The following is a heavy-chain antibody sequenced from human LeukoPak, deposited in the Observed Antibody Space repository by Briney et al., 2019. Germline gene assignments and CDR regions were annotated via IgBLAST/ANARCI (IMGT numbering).Heavy chain of an antibody. J-gene: IGHJ5*02. V-gene: IGHV3-23*01. Sequence: GGSLRLSCAASGFIFSNYAMSWVRRAPGKGLEWVSVSGSGYSTYYADSVKGRFTVSRDNSKNTLYLQMNSLRAEDTAVYYCAKKITEAGHNWFDPWGQGTLVTVSS. CDR1: GFIFSNYA. CDR3: AKKITEAGHNWFDP. D-gene: IGHD6-13*01. CDR2: SGSGYST.